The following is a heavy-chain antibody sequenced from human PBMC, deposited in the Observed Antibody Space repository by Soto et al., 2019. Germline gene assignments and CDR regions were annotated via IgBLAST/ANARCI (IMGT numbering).Heavy chain of an antibody. CDR1: GYTFTSYA. D-gene: IGHD3-9*01. CDR3: ARAGRNTYYDILTGYYHNWFDP. CDR2: INAGNGNT. J-gene: IGHJ5*02. Sequence: GASVKVSCKASGYTFTSYAMNWVRQAPGQRLEWMGWINAGNGNTKYSQKFQGRVTITRDTSASTAYMELSSLRSEDTAVYYCARAGRNTYYDILTGYYHNWFDPWGQGTLVTVSS. V-gene: IGHV1-3*01.